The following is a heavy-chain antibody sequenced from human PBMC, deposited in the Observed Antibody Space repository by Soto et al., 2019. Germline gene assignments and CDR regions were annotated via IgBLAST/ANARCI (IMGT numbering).Heavy chain of an antibody. D-gene: IGHD2-15*01. V-gene: IGHV3-21*01. CDR3: AREGRNGYCSGGSCNGRTAFDI. CDR2: ISSSSSYI. CDR1: GFTFSSYS. J-gene: IGHJ3*02. Sequence: GGSLRLSCAASGFTFSSYSMNWVRQAPGKGLEWVSSISSSSSYIYYADSVKGRFTISRDNAKNSLYLQMNSLRAEDTAVYYCAREGRNGYCSGGSCNGRTAFDIWGQGTMVTVSS.